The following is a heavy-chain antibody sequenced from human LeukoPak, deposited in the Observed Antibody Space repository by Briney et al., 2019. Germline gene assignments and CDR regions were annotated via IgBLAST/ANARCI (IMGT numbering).Heavy chain of an antibody. D-gene: IGHD6-6*01. CDR2: ISAYNGNT. V-gene: IGHV1-18*01. CDR1: GYTFTSYG. J-gene: IGHJ4*02. CDR3: ARDSIAARLGY. Sequence: GASVKVACKASGYTFTSYGISWVRQAPGQVLEWMGWISAYNGNTNYAQKLQGRVTMTTDTSTGTAYMELRSLRSDDTAVYYCARDSIAARLGYWGQGTLVTVSS.